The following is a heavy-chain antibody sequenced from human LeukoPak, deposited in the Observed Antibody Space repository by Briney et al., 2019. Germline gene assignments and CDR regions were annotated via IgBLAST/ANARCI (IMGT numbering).Heavy chain of an antibody. V-gene: IGHV4-30-4*08. Sequence: PSETLSLTCTVSGGSISSGDYYWSWIRQPPGKGLGWIGYIYYSGSTYYNPSLKSRVTISVDTSKNQFSLKLSSVTAADTAVYYCAVEGSGSYEFDYWGQGTLVTVSS. J-gene: IGHJ4*02. D-gene: IGHD3-10*01. CDR2: IYYSGST. CDR1: GGSISSGDYY. CDR3: AVEGSGSYEFDY.